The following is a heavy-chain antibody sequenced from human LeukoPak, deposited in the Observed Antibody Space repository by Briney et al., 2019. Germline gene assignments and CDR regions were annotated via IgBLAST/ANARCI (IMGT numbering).Heavy chain of an antibody. CDR1: AGSISSYY. D-gene: IGHD6-13*01. CDR2: IYYSGST. Sequence: PSETLSLTCTVSAGSISSYYCSWIRQPPGKGLEWIGYIYYSGSTNYNPSLKSRVTISVDTSKNQFSLKLSSVTAADTAVYYCARGIAAATEIDYWGQGTLVTVSS. CDR3: ARGIAAATEIDY. J-gene: IGHJ4*02. V-gene: IGHV4-59*01.